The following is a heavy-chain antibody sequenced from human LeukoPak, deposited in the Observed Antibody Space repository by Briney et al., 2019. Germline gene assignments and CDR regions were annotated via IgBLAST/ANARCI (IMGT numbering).Heavy chain of an antibody. CDR2: IIPIFGTA. D-gene: IGHD4-11*01. J-gene: IGHJ4*02. CDR3: ASAYSNYIYYFDY. CDR1: GGTFSSYA. Sequence: SVKVSCKASGGTFSSYAISWVPQAAGHGLEWMGGIIPIFGTANYAQKFQGRVTITADESTSTAYMELSSLRSEDTAVYYCASAYSNYIYYFDYWGQGTLVTVSS. V-gene: IGHV1-69*13.